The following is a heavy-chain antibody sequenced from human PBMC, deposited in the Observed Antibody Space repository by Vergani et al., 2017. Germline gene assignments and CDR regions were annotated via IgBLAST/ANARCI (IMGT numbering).Heavy chain of an antibody. CDR3: ARGGGRAAAGSYYFDY. J-gene: IGHJ4*02. CDR2: ISYDGSNK. V-gene: IGHV3-30-3*01. Sequence: QVQLVESGGGVVQTGRSLRLSCAASGFTFSSYAMHWVRQAPGKGLEWVAVISYDGSNKYYADSVKGRFTISRDNSKNTLYLQMNSLRAEDTAVYYCARGGGRAAAGSYYFDYWGQGTLVTVSS. CDR1: GFTFSSYA. D-gene: IGHD6-13*01.